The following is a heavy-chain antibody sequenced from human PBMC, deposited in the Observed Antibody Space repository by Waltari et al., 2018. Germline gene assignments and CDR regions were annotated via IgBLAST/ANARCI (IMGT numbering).Heavy chain of an antibody. CDR3: ARMVVAATPTRPDTFDI. D-gene: IGHD2-15*01. Sequence: QLQLQESGPGLVKPSETLSLTCTVSGGSLSSSSYYWGWIRPPPGKGLEWIGSIYYSGSTYYNPSLKSRVTITVDTSKNQFSLKLSSVTAADTAVYYCARMVVAATPTRPDTFDIWGQGTMVTVSS. J-gene: IGHJ3*02. V-gene: IGHV4-39*01. CDR2: IYYSGST. CDR1: GGSLSSSSYY.